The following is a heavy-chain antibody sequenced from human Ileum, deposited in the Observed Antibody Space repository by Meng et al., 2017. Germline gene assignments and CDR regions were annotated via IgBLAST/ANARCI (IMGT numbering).Heavy chain of an antibody. V-gene: IGHV6-1*01. J-gene: IGHJ4*02. D-gene: IGHD1-26*01. CDR2: TYYRSKWFN. CDR1: GDGVFSNNAA. CDR3: ARGGGSYYHFDY. Sequence: HSGSGLVTPTQTHQPPRATAGDGVFSNNAAWNWLRQSPSRGLEWLGRTYYRSKWFNEYAVSVKSRITINPDTSENQFSLQLNSVTPEDAAVYYCARGGGSYYHFDYWGQGTLVTVSS.